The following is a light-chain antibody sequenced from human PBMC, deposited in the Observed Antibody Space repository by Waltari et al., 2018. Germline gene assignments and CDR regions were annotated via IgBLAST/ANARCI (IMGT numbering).Light chain of an antibody. Sequence: AIRMTQSPSSFSASTGDRVTITCRASQDIASFLAWYQQKPGKAPNLLIYAASTLQSGVPSRFGGSGSGTDFTLTISWLQSEDFATYYCQQYYNYPFTFGPGTKVDIK. CDR3: QQYYNYPFT. CDR1: QDIASF. J-gene: IGKJ3*01. CDR2: AAS. V-gene: IGKV1-8*01.